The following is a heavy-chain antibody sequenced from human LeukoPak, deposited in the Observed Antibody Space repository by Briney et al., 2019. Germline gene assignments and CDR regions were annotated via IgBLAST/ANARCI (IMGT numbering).Heavy chain of an antibody. CDR3: AKLARGYCSSAACPNWFDP. J-gene: IGHJ5*02. CDR2: ISDSGGTT. D-gene: IGHD2-2*01. CDR1: GFTFSNYA. Sequence: GGSLRLSCAASGFTFSNYAMSWVRHTPGEGLEWVSAISDSGGTTYYADSVKGRFTISRDNSKHTLYLQMNSLRGEDTAVYHCAKLARGYCSSAACPNWFDPWGQGTLVTVSS. V-gene: IGHV3-23*01.